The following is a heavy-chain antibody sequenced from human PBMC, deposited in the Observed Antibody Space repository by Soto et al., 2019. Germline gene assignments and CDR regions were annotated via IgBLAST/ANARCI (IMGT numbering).Heavy chain of an antibody. Sequence: QVQLQESGPGLVKPSETLSITCTVSGGSISSYYWSWIRQPPGKGLDWIGYIFYSGTTNYNPSLTSRVTISLDTSKTQFSLKVSSVTAADTAGYYCARVPLVGGDLYFDLWGRGTLVTVSS. V-gene: IGHV4-59*01. D-gene: IGHD3-10*01. J-gene: IGHJ2*01. CDR1: GGSISSYY. CDR3: ARVPLVGGDLYFDL. CDR2: IFYSGTT.